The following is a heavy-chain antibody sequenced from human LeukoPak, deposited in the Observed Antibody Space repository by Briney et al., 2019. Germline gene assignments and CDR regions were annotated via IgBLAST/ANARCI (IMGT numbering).Heavy chain of an antibody. V-gene: IGHV3-43*02. CDR3: TTERYTSGWYYDY. CDR2: ISGDGGST. J-gene: IGHJ4*02. Sequence: GGSLRLSCAASGFTFDDYAMHWVRQAPGKGLEWVSLISGDGGSTYYADSVKGRFTISRDDSKNTLFLQMNSLKIEDTAVYYCTTERYTSGWYYDYWGQGTLVTVSS. D-gene: IGHD6-13*01. CDR1: GFTFDDYA.